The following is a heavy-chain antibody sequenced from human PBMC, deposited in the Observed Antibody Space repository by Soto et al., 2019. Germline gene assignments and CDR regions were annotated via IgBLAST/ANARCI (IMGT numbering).Heavy chain of an antibody. D-gene: IGHD3-16*01. Sequence: GGSLRLSCAASGVPVSTTYMSWVRQAPGKGLEWVSVIYSGGSTFYADSVRGRFTISRDNSKNTVNLQMNSLRAEDTAVYYCARDPWAADYWGQGTLVTVSS. J-gene: IGHJ4*02. V-gene: IGHV3-66*01. CDR3: ARDPWAADY. CDR1: GVPVSTTY. CDR2: IYSGGST.